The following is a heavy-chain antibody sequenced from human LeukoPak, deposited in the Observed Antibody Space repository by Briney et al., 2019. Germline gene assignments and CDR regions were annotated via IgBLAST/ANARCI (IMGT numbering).Heavy chain of an antibody. V-gene: IGHV1-46*01. CDR1: GFTFSSYG. CDR2: INPSGGST. J-gene: IGHJ5*02. D-gene: IGHD2-2*02. CDR3: ARDPPGLYEFDP. Sequence: GGSLRLSCAASGFTFSSYGMHWVRQAPGQGLEWMGIINPSGGSTSYAQKFQGRVTMTRDTSTSTVYMELSSLRSEDTAVYYCARDPPGLYEFDPWGQGTVVTVSS.